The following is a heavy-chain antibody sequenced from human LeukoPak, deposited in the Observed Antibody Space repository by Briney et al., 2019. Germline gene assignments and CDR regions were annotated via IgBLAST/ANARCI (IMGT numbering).Heavy chain of an antibody. CDR2: IRYDGSNK. D-gene: IGHD2-2*01. CDR3: AEDLVVVPRVLDY. J-gene: IGHJ4*02. CDR1: GFTFSSYG. V-gene: IGHV3-30*02. Sequence: PGGSLRLSCAASGFTFSSYGMHWVRQAPGKGLEWVAFIRYDGSNKYYADSVKGRFTISRDNSKNTLYLQMNSLRAEDTAVYYCAEDLVVVPRVLDYWGQGTLVTVSS.